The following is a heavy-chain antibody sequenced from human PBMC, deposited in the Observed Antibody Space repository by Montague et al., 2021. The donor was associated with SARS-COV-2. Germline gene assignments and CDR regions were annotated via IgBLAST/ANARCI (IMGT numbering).Heavy chain of an antibody. Sequence: SETLSLTCTVSGGSISSYYWSWIRQPPGKGLEWIGYIYYSGSTNYNPSLKSRVTISVDTSKNQFSLKLSSVTAADTAVYYCARAIGSMYSSGWYYYHYGMDAWGQGTTVTVSS. CDR1: GGSISSYY. V-gene: IGHV4-59*01. CDR3: ARAIGSMYSSGWYYYHYGMDA. D-gene: IGHD6-19*01. J-gene: IGHJ6*02. CDR2: IYYSGST.